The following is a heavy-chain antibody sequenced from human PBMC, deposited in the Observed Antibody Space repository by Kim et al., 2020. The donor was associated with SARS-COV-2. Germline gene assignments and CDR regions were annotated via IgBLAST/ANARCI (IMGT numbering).Heavy chain of an antibody. Sequence: GGSLRLSCAASGFTFSNAWMSWVRQAPGKGLEWVGRIKSKTDGGTTDYAAPGKGRVPISRDDSKNTLYTTMNSLKTEDTSVYDCTTGECYGLDYWCQGTL. CDR1: GFTFSNAW. CDR3: TTGECYGLDY. J-gene: IGHJ4*02. CDR2: IKSKTDGGTT. D-gene: IGHD2-21*01. V-gene: IGHV3-15*01.